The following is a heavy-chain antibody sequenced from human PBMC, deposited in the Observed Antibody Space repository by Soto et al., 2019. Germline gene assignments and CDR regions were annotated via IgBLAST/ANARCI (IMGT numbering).Heavy chain of an antibody. V-gene: IGHV3-64D*08. CDR2: ISSNGGST. Sequence: GGSLRLSCSASGFTFSSYAMHWVRQAPGKGLEYVSAISSNGGSTYYADSVKGRFTISRDNSKNTLYLQMSSLRAEDTAVYYCLESGIAAAGTGSIGAFDIWGQGTMVTVSS. CDR3: LESGIAAAGTGSIGAFDI. D-gene: IGHD6-13*01. J-gene: IGHJ3*02. CDR1: GFTFSSYA.